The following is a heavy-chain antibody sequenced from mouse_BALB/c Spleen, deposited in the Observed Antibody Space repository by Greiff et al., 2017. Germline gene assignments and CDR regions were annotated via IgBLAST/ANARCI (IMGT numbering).Heavy chain of an antibody. CDR2: ISSGSSTI. V-gene: IGHV5-17*02. CDR1: GFTFSSFG. CDR3: ARLYGNLDY. J-gene: IGHJ2*01. Sequence: EVQLVESGGGLVQPGGSRKLSCAASGFTFSSFGMHWVRQAPEKGLEWVAYISSGSSTIYYADTVKGRFTISRDNPKNTLFLQMTSLRSEDTAMYYCARLYGNLDYWGQGTTLTVSS. D-gene: IGHD2-10*02.